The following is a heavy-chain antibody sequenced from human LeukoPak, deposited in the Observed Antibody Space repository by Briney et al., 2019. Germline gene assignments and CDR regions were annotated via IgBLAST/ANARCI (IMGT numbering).Heavy chain of an antibody. CDR1: GFTFSSYA. J-gene: IGHJ5*02. D-gene: IGHD3-10*01. Sequence: GGSLRLSCAASGFTFSSYAMSWVRQAPGKGLEWVSAISGSGGSTYYADSVKGRFTISRDNSKNTLYLQMNSLRAEDTAVYYCARALLLWSGESSNWFDPWGQGTLVTVSS. V-gene: IGHV3-23*01. CDR2: ISGSGGST. CDR3: ARALLLWSGESSNWFDP.